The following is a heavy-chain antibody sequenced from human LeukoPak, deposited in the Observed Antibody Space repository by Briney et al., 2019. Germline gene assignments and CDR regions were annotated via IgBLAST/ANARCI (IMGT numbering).Heavy chain of an antibody. V-gene: IGHV4-59*01. D-gene: IGHD6-6*01. J-gene: IGHJ6*02. Sequence: SETLSLTCTVSGGSISSYYWSWIRQPPGKGLEWIGYIYYSGSTNYNPSLKSRVTISVDTSKNQFSLKLSSVTAADTAVYYCARDSGYSGSYSYYYYYGMDVWGQGTTVTVSS. CDR1: GGSISSYY. CDR2: IYYSGST. CDR3: ARDSGYSGSYSYYYYYGMDV.